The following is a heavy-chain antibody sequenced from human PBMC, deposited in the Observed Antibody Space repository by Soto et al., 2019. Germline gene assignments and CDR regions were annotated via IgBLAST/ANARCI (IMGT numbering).Heavy chain of an antibody. V-gene: IGHV4-31*03. CDR1: GGSISSGGYY. J-gene: IGHJ6*02. D-gene: IGHD1-1*01. CDR2: IYYSGST. CDR3: ARDRRLGTTGTTLHYYYYYGMDV. Sequence: SETLSLTCTVSGGSISSGGYYWSWIRQHPGKGLEWIGYIYYSGSTYYNPSLKSRVTISVDTSKNQFSLKLSSVTAADTAVYYCARDRRLGTTGTTLHYYYYYGMDVWGQGTTVTVSS.